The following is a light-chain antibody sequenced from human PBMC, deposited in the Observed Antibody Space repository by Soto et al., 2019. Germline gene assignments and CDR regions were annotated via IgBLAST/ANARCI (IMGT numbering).Light chain of an antibody. V-gene: IGKV1-5*01. Sequence: IQMTQSPSTLSASVGDRVTISCRASEGIRTGLGWYQQKPGKAPKFLIYDASSLKSGVPSRFSGSGSGTDFTLTISSLQPEDFAAYFCQQFNNYPRTFGRGTKVDI. CDR2: DAS. J-gene: IGKJ4*02. CDR3: QQFNNYPRT. CDR1: EGIRTG.